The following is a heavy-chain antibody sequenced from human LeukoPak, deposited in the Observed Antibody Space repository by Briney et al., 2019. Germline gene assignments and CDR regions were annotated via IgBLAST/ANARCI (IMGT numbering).Heavy chain of an antibody. Sequence: GGSLRLSCVASGFSFRNFAIHWVRQAPGKGLEYVSVINTDGRITYYADSVKGRFTISRDNSKNTVYLQMGSLRGEDMAVYYCTRDGGSFCDFDYWGQGALVTVSS. CDR2: INTDGRIT. CDR3: TRDGGSFCDFDY. J-gene: IGHJ4*02. D-gene: IGHD1-26*01. CDR1: GFSFRNFA. V-gene: IGHV3-64*02.